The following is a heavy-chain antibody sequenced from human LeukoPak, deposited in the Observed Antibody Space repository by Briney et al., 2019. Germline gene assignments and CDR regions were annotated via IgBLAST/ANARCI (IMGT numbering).Heavy chain of an antibody. CDR2: IWYDGSNK. V-gene: IGHV3-33*06. CDR3: AKVGPRSSGWYYFDY. Sequence: GRSLRLSCAASGFTFSSYGMHWVRQAPGKGVEWVAVIWYDGSNKYYADSVKGRFTISRDNSKNTLYLQMNSLRAEDTAVYYCAKVGPRSSGWYYFDYWGQGTLVTVSS. CDR1: GFTFSSYG. D-gene: IGHD6-19*01. J-gene: IGHJ4*02.